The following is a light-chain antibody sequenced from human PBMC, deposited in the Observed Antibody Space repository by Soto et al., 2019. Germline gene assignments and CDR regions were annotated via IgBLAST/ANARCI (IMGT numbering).Light chain of an antibody. CDR3: QQYYSYRT. Sequence: DIQMTQYPSTLSASVGGRVTITCRASQSISTWLAWYQQKPGKAPKLLIYKASSLQSGVPSRFSGSGSGTEFTLTISSLQPDDFATYSCQQYYSYRTFGQGTKVDIK. J-gene: IGKJ1*01. CDR1: QSISTW. CDR2: KAS. V-gene: IGKV1-5*03.